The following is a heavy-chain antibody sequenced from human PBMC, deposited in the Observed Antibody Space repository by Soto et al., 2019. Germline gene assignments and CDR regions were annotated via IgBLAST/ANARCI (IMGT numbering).Heavy chain of an antibody. CDR1: GYSFAGYW. J-gene: IGHJ4*02. CDR2: IDPSDSQT. Sequence: RVESLKISCKGSGYSFAGYWITWVRQKPGKGLEWMGRIDPSDSQTYYSPSFRGHVTISGTKSITTVFLQWSSLRASDTAMYYCARQIYASDTRPNFQDFSDSWGQGTPVTVSS. V-gene: IGHV5-10-1*01. D-gene: IGHD2-2*01. CDR3: ARQIYASDTRPNFQDFSDS.